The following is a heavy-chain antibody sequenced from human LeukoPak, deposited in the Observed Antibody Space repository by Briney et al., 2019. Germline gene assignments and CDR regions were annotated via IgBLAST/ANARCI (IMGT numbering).Heavy chain of an antibody. Sequence: PSETLSLTCTVSGGSISSYYWSWIRQPAGKGLEWIGRIYTSGSTNYNPSLKSRVTISVDTSKNQFSLKLSSVTAADTAVYYCARHWSGSSESYYYYYYGMDVWGQGTTVTVSS. J-gene: IGHJ6*02. CDR2: IYTSGST. D-gene: IGHD1-26*01. CDR1: GGSISSYY. CDR3: ARHWSGSSESYYYYYYGMDV. V-gene: IGHV4-4*07.